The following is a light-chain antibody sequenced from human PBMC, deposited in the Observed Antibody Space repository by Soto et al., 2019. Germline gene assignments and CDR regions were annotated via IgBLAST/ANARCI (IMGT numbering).Light chain of an antibody. J-gene: IGKJ1*01. CDR2: GAS. Sequence: EIVMTQSPATLSVSPGERATLFCRASQSVSSNLAWYQQKPGQSPRLLISGASTRATAFPARFSGSGSGTEFTLTISSLQSEDFAVYYCQQYNNWPPTFGQGTKVEIK. V-gene: IGKV3-15*01. CDR1: QSVSSN. CDR3: QQYNNWPPT.